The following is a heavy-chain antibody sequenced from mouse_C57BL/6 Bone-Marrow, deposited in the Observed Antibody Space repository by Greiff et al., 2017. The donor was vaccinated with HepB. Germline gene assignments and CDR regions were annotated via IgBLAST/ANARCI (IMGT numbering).Heavy chain of an antibody. CDR2: FHPYNDDT. J-gene: IGHJ3*01. Sequence: VQLQESGAELVKPGASVKMSCKASGYTFTTYPLEWMKQKHGKSLEWIGNFHPYNDDTKYNEKFKGKATLTVEKSSSTVYLELSRITSYDSAVYYCARRGDDDDGFAYWGQGTLVTVSA. CDR1: GYTFTTYP. D-gene: IGHD2-4*01. V-gene: IGHV1-47*01. CDR3: ARRGDDDDGFAY.